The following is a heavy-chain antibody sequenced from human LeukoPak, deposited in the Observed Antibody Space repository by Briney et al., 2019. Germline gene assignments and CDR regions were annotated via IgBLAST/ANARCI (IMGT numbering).Heavy chain of an antibody. V-gene: IGHV3-11*01. D-gene: IGHD6-13*01. CDR3: AKDRSIAAGDDAFDI. Sequence: PGGSLRLSCAASGFTFSDYYMSWIRQAPGKGLEWVSYISSSGSTIYYADSVKGRFTISRDNAKNSLYLQMNSLRAEDTAVYYCAKDRSIAAGDDAFDIWGQGTVVTVSS. CDR2: ISSSGSTI. CDR1: GFTFSDYY. J-gene: IGHJ3*02.